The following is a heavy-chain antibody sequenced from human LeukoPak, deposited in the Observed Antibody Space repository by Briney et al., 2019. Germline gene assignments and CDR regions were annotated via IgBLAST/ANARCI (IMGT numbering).Heavy chain of an antibody. CDR3: AKRGVVIRVILIGFHKEAYYFDS. D-gene: IGHD3-9*01. CDR2: ISGSGGRS. V-gene: IGHV3-23*01. CDR1: GITLSNYG. J-gene: IGHJ4*02. Sequence: GGSLRLSCAVSGITLSNYGMSWVRQAPGKGLEWVAGISGSGGRSNYADSVKGRFTISRDNPKNTLYPQMNSLRAEDTAVYFCAKRGVVIRVILIGFHKEAYYFDSWGQGALVTVSS.